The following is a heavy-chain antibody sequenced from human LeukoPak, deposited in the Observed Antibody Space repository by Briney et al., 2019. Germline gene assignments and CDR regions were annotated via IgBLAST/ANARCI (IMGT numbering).Heavy chain of an antibody. V-gene: IGHV4-38-2*02. Sequence: SETLSLTCTVSGYSISSGYYWGWIRQPPGKGLEWIGSIYHSGSTYYNPSLKSRVTISVDTSKNQFSLKLRSVTAADTAVYYCARETSQKGAHYMDVWGKGTTVTISS. J-gene: IGHJ6*03. CDR1: GYSISSGYY. D-gene: IGHD3-16*01. CDR2: IYHSGST. CDR3: ARETSQKGAHYMDV.